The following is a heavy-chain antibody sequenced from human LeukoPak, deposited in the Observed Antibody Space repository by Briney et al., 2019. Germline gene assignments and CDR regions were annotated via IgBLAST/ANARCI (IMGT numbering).Heavy chain of an antibody. Sequence: GGSLRLSCEAPGVTFGAYRMHSVRDGPGEGLWWVSRINSDGSSTTYADSVKGRFTSSRDNAKNTPYLQRNSLRAADPGVYYCARDIYYRMDVWGQGTTVTVSS. CDR2: INSDGSST. CDR3: ARDIYYRMDV. V-gene: IGHV3-74*01. CDR1: GVTFGAYR. J-gene: IGHJ6*02.